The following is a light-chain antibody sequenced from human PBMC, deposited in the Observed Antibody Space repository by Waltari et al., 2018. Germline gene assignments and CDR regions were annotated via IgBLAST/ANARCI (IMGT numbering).Light chain of an antibody. Sequence: PGTLSLSPGERATLSCRASQTVRTTYLAWYQQKPGQAPTLLIYGASSRATGIPDRFSGSGSGTDFSLTISSLEPEDFAVYYCQQYDISPLTFGGGTRVEIK. J-gene: IGKJ4*01. CDR1: QTVRTTY. CDR3: QQYDISPLT. V-gene: IGKV3-20*01. CDR2: GAS.